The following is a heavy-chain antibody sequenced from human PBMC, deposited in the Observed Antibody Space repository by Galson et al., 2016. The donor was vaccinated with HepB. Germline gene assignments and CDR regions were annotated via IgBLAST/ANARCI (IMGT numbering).Heavy chain of an antibody. CDR2: ICGSCGDI. D-gene: IGHD2-2*03. V-gene: IGHV3-23*01. J-gene: IGHJ4*02. CDR1: GFTFKNFG. CDR3: AIVPSNWIENPFAL. Sequence: SLRLSCAASGFTFKNFGMTWVRQAPGKGLEWVSTICGSCGDIDYADSVQGRFTISRDNSKNTLSLQMNSLRAEDTATYYCAIVPSNWIENPFALWGQGTLVTVSS.